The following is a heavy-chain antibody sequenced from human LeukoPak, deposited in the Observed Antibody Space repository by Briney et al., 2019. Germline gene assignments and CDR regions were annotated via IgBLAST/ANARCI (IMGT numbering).Heavy chain of an antibody. CDR3: ARDRFTAMVVYYFDY. D-gene: IGHD5-18*01. Sequence: GGSLRLSCAARGFTFSSYSLNWVRQAPGTGLEGVSSISSSSSYIYYADSVKGRFTIYRDNAKNTLYLQMNSLRAEDTAVYYCARDRFTAMVVYYFDYWGQGTLVTVSS. V-gene: IGHV3-21*01. J-gene: IGHJ4*02. CDR2: ISSSSSYI. CDR1: GFTFSSYS.